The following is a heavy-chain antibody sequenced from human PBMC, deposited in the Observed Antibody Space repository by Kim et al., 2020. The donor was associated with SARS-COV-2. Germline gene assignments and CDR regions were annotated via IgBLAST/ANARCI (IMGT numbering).Heavy chain of an antibody. V-gene: IGHV4-39*01. Sequence: SETLSLTCTVSGGSISSSSYYWGWIRQPPGKGLEWIGSIYDSGSTYYNPSLKSRVTISVDTSKNQFSLKLSSVTAADTAVYYCARAGTGQLLFSLFPNWFDPWGQGTLVTVSS. J-gene: IGHJ5*02. CDR3: ARAGTGQLLFSLFPNWFDP. CDR2: IYDSGST. CDR1: GGSISSSSYY. D-gene: IGHD2-2*01.